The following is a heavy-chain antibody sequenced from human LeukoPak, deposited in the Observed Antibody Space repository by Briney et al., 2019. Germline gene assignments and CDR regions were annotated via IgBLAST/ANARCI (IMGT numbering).Heavy chain of an antibody. CDR1: GYTFTSYY. J-gene: IGHJ6*03. Sequence: ASVKVSCKASGYTFTSYYMHWVRQAPGQGLEWMGIINPSGGSTNYAQKFQGRVTITADESTSTAYMELSSLRSEDTAVYYCARVTAMVRGVIPPYYYYYYMDVWGKGTTVTISS. D-gene: IGHD3-10*01. CDR3: ARVTAMVRGVIPPYYYYYYMDV. V-gene: IGHV1-46*01. CDR2: INPSGGST.